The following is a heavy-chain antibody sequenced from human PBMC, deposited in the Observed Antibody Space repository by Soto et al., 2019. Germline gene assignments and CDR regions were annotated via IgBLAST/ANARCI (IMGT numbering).Heavy chain of an antibody. CDR3: ARHLAAAAIDY. J-gene: IGHJ4*02. D-gene: IGHD6-13*01. V-gene: IGHV4-59*08. Sequence: QVQLQESGPGLVKPSETLSLTCTVSGGSISSYYWSWIRQPPGKGLEWIGYIYYSGSTNYNPSLKSRVTISVDTSKNQFSLKLSSVTAADTAVYYCARHLAAAAIDYWGQGTLVTVSS. CDR2: IYYSGST. CDR1: GGSISSYY.